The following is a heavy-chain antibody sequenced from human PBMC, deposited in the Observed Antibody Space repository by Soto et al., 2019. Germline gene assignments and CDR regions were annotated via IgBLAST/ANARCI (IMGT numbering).Heavy chain of an antibody. D-gene: IGHD2-2*02. V-gene: IGHV1-18*01. Sequence: ASVKVSCKASGYTFTSYGISWVRQAPGQGLEWMGWISAYNGNTNYAQKLQGRVTMTTDTSTSTAYMELRSLRSDDTAVYYCARVGNWRIRYCSSTSCYTDWFDPWGQGTLVTVSS. CDR3: ARVGNWRIRYCSSTSCYTDWFDP. J-gene: IGHJ5*02. CDR2: ISAYNGNT. CDR1: GYTFTSYG.